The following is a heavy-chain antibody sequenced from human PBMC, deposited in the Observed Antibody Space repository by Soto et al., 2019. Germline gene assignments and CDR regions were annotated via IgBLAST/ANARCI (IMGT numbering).Heavy chain of an antibody. CDR2: MNPNSGNT. Sequence: ASVKVSCKASGYTFTSYDINWVRQATGQGLEWMGWMNPNSGNTGYAQKFQGRVTMTRNTSISTAYMELSSLRSEDTAVYYCARGAEAAMDHYYYMDVWGKGTTVTVSS. J-gene: IGHJ6*03. V-gene: IGHV1-8*01. D-gene: IGHD5-18*01. CDR1: GYTFTSYD. CDR3: ARGAEAAMDHYYYMDV.